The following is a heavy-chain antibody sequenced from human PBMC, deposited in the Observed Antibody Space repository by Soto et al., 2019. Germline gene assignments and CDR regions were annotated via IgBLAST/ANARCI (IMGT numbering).Heavy chain of an antibody. CDR2: ISGSGDNT. Sequence: EVQLLESGGGLVQRGGSLRLSCAASGFAFSRYAMSWVRQAPGKGLEWVSAISGSGDNTFYADSVKGRFTISRDNSRNLLSLQKTSLKFEERAVYYCAKGEISSNPFFEGFDLWGRGKQVTVPS. J-gene: IGHJ2*01. CDR1: GFAFSRYA. CDR3: AKGEISSNPFFEGFDL. V-gene: IGHV3-23*01.